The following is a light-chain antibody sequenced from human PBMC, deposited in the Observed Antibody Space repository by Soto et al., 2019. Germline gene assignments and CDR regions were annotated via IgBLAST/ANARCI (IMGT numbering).Light chain of an antibody. V-gene: IGKV1-8*01. CDR2: AAS. J-gene: IGKJ1*01. Sequence: AIRMTQSPSSFSASIGDRVTITCRASQGISSYLAWSQQKPGKAPKLLIYAASTLQSGVPSRFSGSGSGTDIALTISCLQSEDFATYYCQQYYNYPPTFGQGTKVEIK. CDR1: QGISSY. CDR3: QQYYNYPPT.